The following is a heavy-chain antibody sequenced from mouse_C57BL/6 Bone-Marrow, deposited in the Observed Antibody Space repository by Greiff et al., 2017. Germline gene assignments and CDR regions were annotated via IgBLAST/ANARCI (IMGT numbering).Heavy chain of an antibody. Sequence: QVQLQQPGAELVKPGASVKLSCKASGYTFTSYWMHWVKQRPGQGLEWIGMIHPNSGSTNYNEKFKSKATLTVDKSSSTAYMQLGSLTSEDSAVYYGAREGDGYYFDYWGQGTTLTVSS. J-gene: IGHJ2*01. D-gene: IGHD2-3*01. CDR3: AREGDGYYFDY. V-gene: IGHV1-64*01. CDR1: GYTFTSYW. CDR2: IHPNSGST.